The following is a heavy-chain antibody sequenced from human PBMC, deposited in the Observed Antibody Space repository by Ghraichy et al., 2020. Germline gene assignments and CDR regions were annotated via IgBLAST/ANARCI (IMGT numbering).Heavy chain of an antibody. CDR1: GGSVNSYY. CDR3: ARDSSNGYYLAH. D-gene: IGHD3-22*01. CDR2: IYYSGKT. V-gene: IGHV4-59*02. J-gene: IGHJ4*02. Sequence: SQTLSLTCTVSGGSVNSYYWNWVRQPPGKGLEWIGYIYYSGKTSYNPSLKSRVTISMDMSTNQFSLTLTSVTAADTATYYCARDSSNGYYLAHWGQGTLVTVS.